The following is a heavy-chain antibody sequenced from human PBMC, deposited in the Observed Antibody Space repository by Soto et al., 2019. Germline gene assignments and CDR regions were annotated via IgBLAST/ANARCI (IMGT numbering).Heavy chain of an antibody. CDR1: GGTFSSYT. D-gene: IGHD3-22*01. CDR2: SIPMLGIA. J-gene: IGHJ4*02. V-gene: IGHV1-69*08. Sequence: QVQLVQSGAEVKKPGSSVKVSCKASGGTFSSYTISWVRQAPGQGLEWMGRSIPMLGIANYAQKFQGRITITADKSTSTAYMELSSLISEDTAVYYCARDKGSSDYYYRRDYWGQGTLVTVSS. CDR3: ARDKGSSDYYYRRDY.